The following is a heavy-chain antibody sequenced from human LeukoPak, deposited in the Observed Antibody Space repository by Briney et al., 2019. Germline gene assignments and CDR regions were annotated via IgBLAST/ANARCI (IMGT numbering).Heavy chain of an antibody. Sequence: GGSLRLSCAASGFTFSSYWMSWVRQAPGKGLMWVSQINSGGSATSCADPVKGRCTISRVNAKNMLYLEMNSLRVEDTAVYFCTRDHGLDVWGQGTTVTVSS. CDR3: TRDHGLDV. J-gene: IGHJ6*02. V-gene: IGHV3-74*01. CDR2: INSGGSAT. CDR1: GFTFSSYW.